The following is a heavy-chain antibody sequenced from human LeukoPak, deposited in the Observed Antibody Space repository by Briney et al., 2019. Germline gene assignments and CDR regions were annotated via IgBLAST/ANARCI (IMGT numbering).Heavy chain of an antibody. V-gene: IGHV3-33*01. J-gene: IGHJ4*02. CDR2: VWYDGSNK. CDR1: GFTFSSYG. D-gene: IGHD1-1*01. CDR3: TRDRGAYNLYDY. Sequence: GRSLRLSCAASGFTFSSYGMHWVRQAPGKGLEWVAVVWYDGSNKYYADSVKGRFTISRDDSKAIAYLQMNSLKTEDTAVYHCTRDRGAYNLYDYWGQGTLVTVSS.